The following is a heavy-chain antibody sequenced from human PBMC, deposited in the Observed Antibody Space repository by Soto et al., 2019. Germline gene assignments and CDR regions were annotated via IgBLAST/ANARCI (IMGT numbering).Heavy chain of an antibody. J-gene: IGHJ4*02. CDR1: GDSVSSGNYY. D-gene: IGHD3-10*01. CDR3: ARALSGSYFVLEH. CDR2: IYYRGNT. Sequence: PSETLSLTCTVSGDSVSSGNYYWSWIRQHPGKGLEWIGYIYYRGNTYYNPSLKSRISISADTSKNHFSLKLSSVTAADTAVYFCARALSGSYFVLEHWGQGTLVTVSS. V-gene: IGHV4-31*03.